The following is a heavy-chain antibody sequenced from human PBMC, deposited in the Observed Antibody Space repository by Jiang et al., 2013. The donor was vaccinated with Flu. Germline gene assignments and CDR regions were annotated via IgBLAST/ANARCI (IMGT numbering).Heavy chain of an antibody. CDR3: ARGNPPXITIFGVVIS. Sequence: VQLLESGGGLVQPGGSLRLSCAASGFTFSSYAMSWVRQAPGKGLEWVSAISGGGGNTYYADSVKGRFTISRDNSKNTLYLQMNSLRAEDTAVYFCARGNPPXITIFGVVISWGQGTLVTVSS. CDR2: ISGGGGNT. J-gene: IGHJ4*02. V-gene: IGHV3-23*01. CDR1: GFTFSSYA. D-gene: IGHD3-3*01.